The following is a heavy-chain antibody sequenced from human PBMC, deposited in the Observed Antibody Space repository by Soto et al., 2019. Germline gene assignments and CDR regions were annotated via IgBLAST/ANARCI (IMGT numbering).Heavy chain of an antibody. J-gene: IGHJ4*02. V-gene: IGHV2-5*02. CDR1: GFSLSTSGVG. CDR3: VHTKRTWLPQYYFDY. Sequence: QITLKESGPTLVKPTQTLTLTCTFSGFSLSTSGVGVGWIRQPPGKALEWLALIYWDDDKRYSPSLKSSLTITRDTSKNQVVLTMTNMDPVDTATYYCVHTKRTWLPQYYFDYWGQGTLVTVSS. CDR2: IYWDDDK. D-gene: IGHD5-12*01.